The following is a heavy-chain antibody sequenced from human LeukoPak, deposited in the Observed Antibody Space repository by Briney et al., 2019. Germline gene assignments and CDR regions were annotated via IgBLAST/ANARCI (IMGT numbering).Heavy chain of an antibody. CDR3: AKPTLAVTGTGPLLKY. CDR1: GFTFSSYA. D-gene: IGHD6-19*01. CDR2: ISDSGGGT. V-gene: IGHV3-23*01. J-gene: IGHJ4*02. Sequence: GGSLRLSCAASGFTFSSYAMSWVRQAPGKGLEWVSGISDSGGGTYYADSVKGRFTISRDNSKNTLYLQMNSLRDEDTALYYCAKPTLAVTGTGPLLKYWGQGTLVTVSS.